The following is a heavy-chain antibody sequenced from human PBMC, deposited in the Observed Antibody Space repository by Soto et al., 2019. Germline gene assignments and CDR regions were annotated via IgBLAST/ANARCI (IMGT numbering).Heavy chain of an antibody. Sequence: EVQLVESGGGLVKPGGSLRLSCAASGFTFSSYSMNWVRQAPGKGLEWVSSISSSSSYIYYADSVKGRFTISRDNSKHTLYLQMNSLRAEDTAVYYCARGRDSSGYYFDYWGQGILVTVSS. CDR1: GFTFSSYS. CDR3: ARGRDSSGYYFDY. J-gene: IGHJ4*02. CDR2: ISSSSSYI. D-gene: IGHD3-22*01. V-gene: IGHV3-21*01.